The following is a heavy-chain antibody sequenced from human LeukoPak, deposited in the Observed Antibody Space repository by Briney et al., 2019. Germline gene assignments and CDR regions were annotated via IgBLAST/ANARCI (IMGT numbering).Heavy chain of an antibody. D-gene: IGHD5-18*01. CDR1: GGSISSSSYY. CDR2: INHSGST. Sequence: SETLSLTCTVSGGSISSSSYYWGWIRQPPGKGLEWIGEINHSGSTNYNPSLKSRVTISVDTSKNQFSLKLSSVTAADTAVYYCARVNTAMVSPTLTLWSYYFDYWGQGTLVTVSS. V-gene: IGHV4-39*07. J-gene: IGHJ4*02. CDR3: ARVNTAMVSPTLTLWSYYFDY.